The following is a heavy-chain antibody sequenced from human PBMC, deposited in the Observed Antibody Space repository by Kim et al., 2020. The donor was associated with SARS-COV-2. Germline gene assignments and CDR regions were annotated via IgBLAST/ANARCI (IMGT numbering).Heavy chain of an antibody. V-gene: IGHV4-39*01. CDR3: ARLSFGSSGYYYGGFDY. D-gene: IGHD3-22*01. J-gene: IGHJ4*02. Sequence: LKRRVTISFDTAKNQFSLKLSSVTAADTAVYYCARLSFGSSGYYYGGFDYWGQGTLVSVSS.